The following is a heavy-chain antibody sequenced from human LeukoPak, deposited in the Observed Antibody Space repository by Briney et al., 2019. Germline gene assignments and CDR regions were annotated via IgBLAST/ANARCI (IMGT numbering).Heavy chain of an antibody. J-gene: IGHJ4*02. V-gene: IGHV3-11*06. CDR1: GFTFSDNY. CDR3: ARDFNF. D-gene: IGHD3-3*01. Sequence: GGSLRLSCAASGFTFSDNYMSWIRQAPGKGLEWVSTITSSSTHIYYADSVKGRFTISRDNAKNSLYLQMNSLRAEDTAVYYCARDFNFWGQGTLVSVSS. CDR2: ITSSSTHI.